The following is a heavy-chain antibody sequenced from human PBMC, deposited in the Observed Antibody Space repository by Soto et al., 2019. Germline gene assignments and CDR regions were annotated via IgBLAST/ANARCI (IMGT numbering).Heavy chain of an antibody. J-gene: IGHJ6*02. CDR2: TYYRSKWYN. CDR1: GDSVSSNSAA. CDR3: ARVGITLFQVLGGMDV. D-gene: IGHD3-3*01. V-gene: IGHV6-1*01. Sequence: SQTLSLTCAISGDSVSSNSAAWNWIRQSPSRGLEWLGRTYYRSKWYNDYAVSVKSRITINPDTSKNQFSLQLNSVTPEDTAVYYCARVGITLFQVLGGMDVWGQGTTVTVSS.